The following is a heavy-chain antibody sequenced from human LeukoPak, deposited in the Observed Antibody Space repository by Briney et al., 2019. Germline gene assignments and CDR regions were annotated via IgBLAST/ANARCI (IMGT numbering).Heavy chain of an antibody. Sequence: GGSLRLSCAASGFTFSSYAMSWVRQAPGKGLEWVSAISGSGGSTYYADSVKGRFTISRDNSKNTLYLQMNSLRAEDTAVYYCAKGGEWGYYYYGMDVWGQGTTVTVSS. CDR2: ISGSGGST. CDR3: AKGGEWGYYYYGMDV. J-gene: IGHJ6*02. CDR1: GFTFSSYA. D-gene: IGHD3-10*01. V-gene: IGHV3-23*01.